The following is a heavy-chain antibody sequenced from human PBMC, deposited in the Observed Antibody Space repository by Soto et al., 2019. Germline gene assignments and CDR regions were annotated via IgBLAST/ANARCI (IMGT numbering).Heavy chain of an antibody. CDR2: IYYSGST. V-gene: IGHV4-59*01. CDR1: GGSISSYY. Sequence: SETLSLTCTVSGGSISSYYWSWIRQPPGKGLEWIGYIYYSGSTNYNPSLKSRVTISVDTSKNQFSLKLSSVTAADTAVYYCARATAAISGYDWRQFDYWGQGTLVTVSS. CDR3: ARATAAISGYDWRQFDY. D-gene: IGHD5-12*01. J-gene: IGHJ4*02.